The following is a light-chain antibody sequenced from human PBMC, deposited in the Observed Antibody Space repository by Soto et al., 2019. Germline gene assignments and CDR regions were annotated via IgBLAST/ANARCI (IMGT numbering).Light chain of an antibody. J-gene: IGKJ1*01. V-gene: IGKV1-12*01. CDR1: KVISSW. Sequence: DIQVTQSPSSVYASVGDRVTITCRACKVISSWLAWYQQKPGKAPKLLIYDASSLQSGVSSRFSGSGSGTDFTLTISSLQPEDFATYYCQQANSFPLTFGQGTKVEVK. CDR3: QQANSFPLT. CDR2: DAS.